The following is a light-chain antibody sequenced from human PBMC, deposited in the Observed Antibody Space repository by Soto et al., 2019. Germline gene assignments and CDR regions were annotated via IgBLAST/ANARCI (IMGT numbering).Light chain of an antibody. V-gene: IGKV3-20*01. Sequence: EIVLTQSPGTLSLSPGERATLSCRASQSVSSSYLAWYQQKPDQAPRLLIYGASSRATGIPDRFSGSGSGTDFTLTISRLEPEDFAVYYCQQYVSSPGYTFGQGTKLEIK. J-gene: IGKJ2*01. CDR2: GAS. CDR3: QQYVSSPGYT. CDR1: QSVSSSY.